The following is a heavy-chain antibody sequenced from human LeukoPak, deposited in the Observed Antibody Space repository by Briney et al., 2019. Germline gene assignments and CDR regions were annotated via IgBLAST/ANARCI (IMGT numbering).Heavy chain of an antibody. CDR2: INPNSGGT. Sequence: ASVKVSCKASGYTFTGYYMHWVRQAPGQGLEWMGWINPNSGGTNYAQKFQGRVTMTRDTSISTAYMELSRLRSDDTAVYYCAXXXXXVVTGAVEAFDIWGQGTMVTVSS. V-gene: IGHV1-2*02. CDR1: GYTFTGYY. CDR3: AXXXXXVVTGAVEAFDI. J-gene: IGHJ3*02. D-gene: IGHD2-21*02.